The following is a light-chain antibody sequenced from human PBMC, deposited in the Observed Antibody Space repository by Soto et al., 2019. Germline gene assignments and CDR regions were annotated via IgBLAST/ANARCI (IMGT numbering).Light chain of an antibody. Sequence: EIVMTQSPATLSVSPGERATLSCRASQSVSSNLAWYQQKPGQAPRLLIYGASTRATGVPARFSGSGSGRDFTLTISSLQSEDFAVYYCHHYNNWPPWTFGQGTKVEIK. CDR2: GAS. V-gene: IGKV3-15*01. J-gene: IGKJ1*01. CDR1: QSVSSN. CDR3: HHYNNWPPWT.